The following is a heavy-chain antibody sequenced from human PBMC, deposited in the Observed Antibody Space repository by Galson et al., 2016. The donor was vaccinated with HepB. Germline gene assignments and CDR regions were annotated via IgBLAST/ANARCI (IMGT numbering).Heavy chain of an antibody. Sequence: SLRLSCAASGFTFSSYWIDWVRQAPGKGLVWVSRINSDGSSTSYADYVKGRFTISRDNAKNTLYLQMNSLRAEDTAVYYCARESPIAAAGRGYYYYGMDVWGQGTLVIVSS. CDR3: ARESPIAAAGRGYYYYGMDV. CDR2: INSDGSST. CDR1: GFTFSSYW. D-gene: IGHD6-13*01. J-gene: IGHJ6*02. V-gene: IGHV3-74*01.